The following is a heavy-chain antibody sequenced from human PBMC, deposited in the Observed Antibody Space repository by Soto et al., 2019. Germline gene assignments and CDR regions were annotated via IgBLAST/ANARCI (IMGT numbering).Heavy chain of an antibody. Sequence: GGSLRLSCAASGFTFSSYAMSWVRQAPGKGLEWVSVISGSGGSTYYADSVKGRFTISRDNSKKMLYLQMNSLRAEDTAVYYCAKASGSSILYYYMDVWGKGTTVTVSS. CDR1: GFTFSSYA. D-gene: IGHD2-15*01. CDR2: ISGSGGST. V-gene: IGHV3-23*01. CDR3: AKASGSSILYYYMDV. J-gene: IGHJ6*03.